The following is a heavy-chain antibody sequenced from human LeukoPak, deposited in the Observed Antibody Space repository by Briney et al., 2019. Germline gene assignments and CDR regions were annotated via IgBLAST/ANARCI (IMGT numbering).Heavy chain of an antibody. CDR2: IIPILGIA. CDR1: GGTFSSYA. J-gene: IGHJ4*02. Sequence: SVKVSCKASGGTFSSYAISWVRQAPGQGLEWMGRIIPILGIANYAQKFQGRVTITADKSTSTAYMELSSLRSEDTAVYYCAREHGTAMVSNWGQGTLVTVSS. D-gene: IGHD5-18*01. V-gene: IGHV1-69*04. CDR3: AREHGTAMVSN.